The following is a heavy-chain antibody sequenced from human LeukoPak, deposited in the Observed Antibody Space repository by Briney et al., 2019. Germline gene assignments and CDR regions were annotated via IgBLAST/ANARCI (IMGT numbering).Heavy chain of an antibody. V-gene: IGHV1-18*04. D-gene: IGHD6-19*01. CDR1: GYTSTSYG. CDR2: ISAYNGNT. CDR3: ARDTAKVLAVAAWGYFDY. J-gene: IGHJ4*02. Sequence: GASVKVSCKASGYTSTSYGISWVRQAPGQGLEWMGWISAYNGNTNYAQKLQGRVTMTTDTSTSTAYMELRSLRSDDTAVYYCARDTAKVLAVAAWGYFDYWGQGTLVTVSS.